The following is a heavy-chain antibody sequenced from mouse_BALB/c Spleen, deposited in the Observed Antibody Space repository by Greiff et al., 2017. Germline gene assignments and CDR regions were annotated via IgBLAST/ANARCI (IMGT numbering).Heavy chain of an antibody. V-gene: IGHV1S81*02. CDR2: INPSNGRT. J-gene: IGHJ3*01. Sequence: VQLQQPGAELVKPGASVKLSCKASGYTFTSYSMHWVKQRPGQGLEWIGEINPSNGRTNYNEKFKSKATLTVDKSSSTAYMQLSSLTSEDSAVYYCASPAHYYGSSPFAYWGQGTLVTVSA. CDR3: ASPAHYYGSSPFAY. CDR1: GYTFTSYS. D-gene: IGHD1-1*01.